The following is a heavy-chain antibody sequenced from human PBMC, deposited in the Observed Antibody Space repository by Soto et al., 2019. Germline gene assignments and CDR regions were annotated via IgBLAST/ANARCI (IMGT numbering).Heavy chain of an antibody. J-gene: IGHJ6*02. Sequence: QVQLVESGGGVVQPGRSLRLSCAASGFTFSSYGMHWVRQAPGKGLEWVAVISYDGSNKYYADSVKGRFTISRDNSKNTLYLQMNSLRAEDTAVYYCAKDPATSHHGGMDVWGQGTTVTVSS. V-gene: IGHV3-30*18. CDR2: ISYDGSNK. CDR3: AKDPATSHHGGMDV. CDR1: GFTFSSYG.